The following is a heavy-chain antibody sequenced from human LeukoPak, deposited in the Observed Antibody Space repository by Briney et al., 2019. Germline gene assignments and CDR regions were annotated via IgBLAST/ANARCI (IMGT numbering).Heavy chain of an antibody. CDR3: ARGWLQQLAYDY. V-gene: IGHV4-39*07. CDR2: IYYSGST. D-gene: IGHD6-13*01. J-gene: IGHJ4*02. Sequence: PSETLSLTCTVSGVSISSSSYYWGWIRQPPGKGLEWIGSIYYSGSTYYNPSLKSRVTISVDTSKNQFSLKLSSVTAADTAVYYCARGWLQQLAYDYWGQGTLVTVSS. CDR1: GVSISSSSYY.